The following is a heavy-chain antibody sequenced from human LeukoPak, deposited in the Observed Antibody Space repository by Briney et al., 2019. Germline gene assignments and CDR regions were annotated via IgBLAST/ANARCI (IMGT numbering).Heavy chain of an antibody. CDR1: GGTFSSYA. J-gene: IGHJ6*04. V-gene: IGHV1-69*13. CDR2: IIPIFGTA. CDR3: ARGLYCYGSGSYYYYYGMDV. D-gene: IGHD3-10*01. Sequence: SVKVSCKASGGTFSSYAISWVRQAPGQGLEWMGGIIPIFGTANYAQKFQGRVTITADESTSTAYMELSSLRSEDTAVYYCARGLYCYGSGSYYYYYGMDVWGKGTTVTVSS.